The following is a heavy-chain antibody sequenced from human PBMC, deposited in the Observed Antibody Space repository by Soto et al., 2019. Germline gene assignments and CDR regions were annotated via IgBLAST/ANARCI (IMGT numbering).Heavy chain of an antibody. J-gene: IGHJ3*02. D-gene: IGHD3-9*01. CDR3: AIVRGYYDILTGYYTVWDAFDI. Sequence: PSETLSLTCTVSGGSISSYYWSWIRQPPGKGLEWIGNIYYSGSTYYNPSLKSRVTISVDTSKNQFSLKLSSVTAADTAVYYCAIVRGYYDILTGYYTVWDAFDIWGQGTMVTVSS. CDR2: IYYSGST. CDR1: GGSISSYY. V-gene: IGHV4-59*08.